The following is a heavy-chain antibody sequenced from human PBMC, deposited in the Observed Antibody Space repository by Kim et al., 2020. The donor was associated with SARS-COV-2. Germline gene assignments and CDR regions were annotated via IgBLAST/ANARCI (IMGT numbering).Heavy chain of an antibody. V-gene: IGHV4-34*01. CDR3: ARETAMVTGRFDY. Sequence: SETLSLTCAVYGGSFSGYYWSWIRQPPGKGLEWIGEINHSGSTNYNPSLKSRVTISVDTSKNQFSLKLSSVTAADTAVYYCARETAMVTGRFDYWGQGTL. CDR1: GGSFSGYY. CDR2: INHSGST. J-gene: IGHJ4*02. D-gene: IGHD5-18*01.